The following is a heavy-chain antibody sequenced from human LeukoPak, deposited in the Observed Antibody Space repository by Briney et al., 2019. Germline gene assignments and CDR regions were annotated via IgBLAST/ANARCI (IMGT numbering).Heavy chain of an antibody. J-gene: IGHJ4*02. CDR1: GFTFSSYG. D-gene: IGHD4-17*01. V-gene: IGHV3-30*18. CDR3: AKVFYGDYGCLDY. Sequence: PGGSLRLSCAASGFTFSSYGMHWVRQAPGKGLEWVAVISYDGSNKYYADSVKGRFTISRDNSKNTLYLQMNSLRAEDTAVYYCAKVFYGDYGCLDYWGQGTLVTVSS. CDR2: ISYDGSNK.